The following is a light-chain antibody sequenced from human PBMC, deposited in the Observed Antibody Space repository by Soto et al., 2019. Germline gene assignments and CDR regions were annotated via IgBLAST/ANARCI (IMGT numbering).Light chain of an antibody. Sequence: DIQMAQSPSSLSASVGDRVTITCRAGQNIVKYLNWYQQKPGKAPLLLIYETSKLEIGVPSRFAGSGSGTDFTLTISSLQPEDFATYYCQETYSKPPTFGGGTKVDIK. V-gene: IGKV1-39*01. CDR3: QETYSKPPT. CDR1: QNIVKY. CDR2: ETS. J-gene: IGKJ4*01.